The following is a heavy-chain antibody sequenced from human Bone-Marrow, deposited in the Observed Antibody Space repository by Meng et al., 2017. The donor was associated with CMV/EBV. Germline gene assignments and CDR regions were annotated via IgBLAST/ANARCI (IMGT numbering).Heavy chain of an antibody. CDR2: IKQDGSEK. V-gene: IGHV3-7*01. J-gene: IGHJ4*02. CDR3: ARLRFLEWLSL. Sequence: GESLKISCAASGFTFSSYAMSWVRQAPGKGLEWVANIKQDGSEKYYVDSVQGRFTISRDNAKNSLYLQMNSLRAEDTAVYYCARLRFLEWLSLWGQGTLVTVSS. D-gene: IGHD3-3*01. CDR1: GFTFSSYA.